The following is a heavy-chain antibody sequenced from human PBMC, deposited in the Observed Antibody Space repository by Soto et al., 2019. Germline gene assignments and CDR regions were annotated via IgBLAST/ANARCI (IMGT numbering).Heavy chain of an antibody. CDR1: GFTFSNYW. CDR2: IKQDGSEK. CDR3: ARRMTAVTIIDY. D-gene: IGHD4-17*01. J-gene: IGHJ4*02. V-gene: IGHV3-7*03. Sequence: PGGSLRLSCVASGFTFSNYWMTWVRQAPGKGLEWVANIKQDGSEKLYVGSVKGRFTVSRDNADNLLYLDMNSLRAEDTAVYYCARRMTAVTIIDYWGQGTLVTVSS.